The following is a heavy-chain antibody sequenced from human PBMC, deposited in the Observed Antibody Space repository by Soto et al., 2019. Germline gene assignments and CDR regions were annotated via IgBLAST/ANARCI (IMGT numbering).Heavy chain of an antibody. V-gene: IGHV1-18*01. CDR2: ISAYNGNT. CDR3: ARDQSGIVVVPAAELPMDV. D-gene: IGHD2-2*01. CDR1: GYTFTSYG. Sequence: ASVKVSCKASGYTFTSYGISWVRQAPGQGLEWMGWISAYNGNTNYAQKNQGRVTMTTDTSTSTAYKELRNLRSDDTAVYYFARDQSGIVVVPAAELPMDVWGKGTTVTVSS. J-gene: IGHJ6*03.